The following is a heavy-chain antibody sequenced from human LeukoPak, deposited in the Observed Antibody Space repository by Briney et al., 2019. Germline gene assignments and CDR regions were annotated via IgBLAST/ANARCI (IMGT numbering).Heavy chain of an antibody. CDR2: ISYDGTNK. Sequence: PGGSLRLSCAASGFTFSSYAMHWVRQAPGKGLEWVTIISYDGTNKYYADSVKGRFTISRDNSKNTLFLQMNSLRAEDTAVYYCAKGAYYDLWGQGTLVTVSS. D-gene: IGHD3-22*01. CDR3: AKGAYYDL. V-gene: IGHV3-30*04. CDR1: GFTFSSYA. J-gene: IGHJ4*02.